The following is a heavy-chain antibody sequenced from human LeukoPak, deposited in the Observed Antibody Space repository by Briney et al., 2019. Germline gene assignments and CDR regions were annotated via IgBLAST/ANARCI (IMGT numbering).Heavy chain of an antibody. D-gene: IGHD3-10*01. V-gene: IGHV4-4*02. Sequence: PSETLSLTCAVSGGSISSSNWWSWVRQPPGKGLEWIGQIYSSGSTNYSPSLTSRVTISADTSKNQFFLKINSVTAADTAVYYCARASGSVIYYNSCDSWGQGILVAVSS. J-gene: IGHJ5*01. CDR3: ARASGSVIYYNSCDS. CDR2: IYSSGST. CDR1: GGSISSSNW.